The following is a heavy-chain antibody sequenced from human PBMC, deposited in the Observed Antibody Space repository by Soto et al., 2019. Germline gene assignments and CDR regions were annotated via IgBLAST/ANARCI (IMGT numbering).Heavy chain of an antibody. V-gene: IGHV1-69*13. J-gene: IGHJ6*02. CDR2: IIPIFGTA. CDR1: GGTFSSYA. Sequence: SVKVSCKASGGTFSSYAISWVRQAPGQGLEWMGGIIPIFGTANYAQKFQGRVTITADESTSTAYMELSSLRVEDTAVYYCARDPREKYGMDVWGQGTTVTVSS. CDR3: ARDPREKYGMDV.